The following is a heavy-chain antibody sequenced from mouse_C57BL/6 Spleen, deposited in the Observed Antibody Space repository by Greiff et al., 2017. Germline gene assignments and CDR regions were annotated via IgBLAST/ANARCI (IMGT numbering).Heavy chain of an antibody. D-gene: IGHD1-1*01. CDR1: GFTFSSYA. J-gene: IGHJ4*01. CDR3: TRDYYGSSDAMDY. Sequence: EVMLVESGEGLVKPGGSLKLSCAASGFTFSSYAMSWVRQTPEKRLEWVAYISSGGDYIYYADTVKGRFTISRDNARNTLYLQMSSLKSEDTAMYYCTRDYYGSSDAMDYWGQGTSVTVSS. CDR2: ISSGGDYI. V-gene: IGHV5-9-1*02.